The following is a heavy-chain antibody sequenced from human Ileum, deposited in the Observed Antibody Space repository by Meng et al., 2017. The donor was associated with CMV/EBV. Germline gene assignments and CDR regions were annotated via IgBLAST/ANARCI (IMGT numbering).Heavy chain of an antibody. Sequence: SETLSLTCTVSGGSVSSGSYYWGWIRQPPGKGLEWIGSIYYSGSTYYNPSLKSRVTISVDTSKNQFSLKLSSVTAADTAVYYCARLHQLHPIDYWGQGTLVTVSS. CDR3: ARLHQLHPIDY. V-gene: IGHV4-39*01. CDR2: IYYSGST. CDR1: GGSVSSGSYY. J-gene: IGHJ4*02. D-gene: IGHD2-2*01.